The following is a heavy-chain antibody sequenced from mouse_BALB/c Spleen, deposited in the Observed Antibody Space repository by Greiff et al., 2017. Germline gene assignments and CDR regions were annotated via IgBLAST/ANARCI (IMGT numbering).Heavy chain of an antibody. V-gene: IGHV3-6*02. D-gene: IGHD3-1*01. CDR2: ISYDGSN. J-gene: IGHJ2*01. CDR1: GYSITSGYY. CDR3: ARDAGQLGFGDY. Sequence: EVHLVESGPGLVKPSQSLSLTCSVTGYSITSGYYWNWIRQFPGNKLEWMGYISYDGSNNYNPSLKNRISITRDTSKNQFFLKLNSVTTEDTATYYCARDAGQLGFGDYWGQGTTLTVSS.